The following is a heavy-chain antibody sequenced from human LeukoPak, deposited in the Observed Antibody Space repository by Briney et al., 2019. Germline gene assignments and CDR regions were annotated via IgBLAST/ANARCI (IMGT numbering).Heavy chain of an antibody. CDR2: IIPILGIA. D-gene: IGHD3-22*01. CDR3: ARDRRKYLNYDSSGYTQYYYGMDV. Sequence: ASAKISCRADGGNFGSDAMSWGRQAPGQRLEWMGRIIPILGIANYAQKFQGRVTITADKSTSTAYMELSSLRSEDTAVYYCARDRRKYLNYDSSGYTQYYYGMDVWGQGTTVTVSS. V-gene: IGHV1-69*04. J-gene: IGHJ6*02. CDR1: GGNFGSDA.